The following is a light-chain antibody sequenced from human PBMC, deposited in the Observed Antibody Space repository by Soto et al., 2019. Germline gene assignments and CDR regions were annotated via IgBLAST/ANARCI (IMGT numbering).Light chain of an antibody. CDR2: GAS. CDR1: QSFSGN. CDR3: QQYDNLLPT. Sequence: ETVMTQSPATLSVSPGETATLSCRASQSFSGNLAWYQQRPGLAPRLLISGASTRATSIPAKFSGSGSGTEFTLTISSLQSEDSAIYYCQQYDNLLPTFGQGTRLE. V-gene: IGKV3-15*01. J-gene: IGKJ5*01.